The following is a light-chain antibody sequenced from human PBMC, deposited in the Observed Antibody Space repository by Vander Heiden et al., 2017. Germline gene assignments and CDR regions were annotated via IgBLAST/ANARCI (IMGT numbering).Light chain of an antibody. CDR3: QQYNKWYT. J-gene: IGKJ2*01. V-gene: IGKV3-15*01. Sequence: EIVMTQSPATLSVSPGERATLSCRASQSISSNLAWYQQKPGQAPRLLMYGASTRATGIPGRFSGSGSGTEFTLTISSLQSEDFAVYYCQQYNKWYTFGQGTRLEIK. CDR1: QSISSN. CDR2: GAS.